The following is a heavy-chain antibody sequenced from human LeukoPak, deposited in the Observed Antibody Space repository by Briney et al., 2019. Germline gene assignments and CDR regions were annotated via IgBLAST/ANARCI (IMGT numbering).Heavy chain of an antibody. CDR1: GGSISSFY. V-gene: IGHV4-59*01. CDR3: GGGAATSVVDY. D-gene: IGHD2-15*01. CDR2: IYYSGST. Sequence: SETLSLTCTVSGGSISSFYWSWIRQPPGKGLEWIGYIYYSGSTNYNPSLKSRVTISVDTSKNQFSLKLSSVTAADTAVYYCGGGAATSVVDYWGHGTLVTVSS. J-gene: IGHJ4*03.